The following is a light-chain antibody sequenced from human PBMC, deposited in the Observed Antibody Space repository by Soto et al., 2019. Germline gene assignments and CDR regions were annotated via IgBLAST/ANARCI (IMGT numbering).Light chain of an antibody. CDR2: KAS. CDR3: KQYGSSSPGT. Sequence: DIQMTQSPSTLSASVGDRVTITCRASQSISSWLAWYQQKPGKAPKLLIYKASSLETGVPSRFSGSGSGTEFTLTISSRQPDDFASYYCKQYGSSSPGTFGQGTKVEVK. CDR1: QSISSW. J-gene: IGKJ1*01. V-gene: IGKV1-5*03.